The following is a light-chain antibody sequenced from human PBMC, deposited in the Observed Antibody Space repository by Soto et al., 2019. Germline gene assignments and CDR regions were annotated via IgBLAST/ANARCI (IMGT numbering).Light chain of an antibody. CDR1: SSDVGSYNL. J-gene: IGLJ1*01. CDR3: CSYAGSSTSYV. CDR2: EGS. Sequence: QSALTQPASVSGSPGQSITISCTGTSSDVGSYNLVSWYQQHPGQAPKLMIYEGSKRPSGASNRFSGSRSGNTASLTISGLQAEDEADYYCCSYAGSSTSYVFGTGTKLTVL. V-gene: IGLV2-23*01.